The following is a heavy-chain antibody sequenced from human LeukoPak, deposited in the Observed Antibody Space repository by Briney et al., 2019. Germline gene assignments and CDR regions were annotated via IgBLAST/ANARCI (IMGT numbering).Heavy chain of an antibody. CDR2: IYTSGST. J-gene: IGHJ2*01. CDR3: AGSGGRDWYFDL. Sequence: SQTLSLTCTVSGGSISSGSYHWSWIRQPAGKGLEWIGRIYTSGSTNYNPSLKSRVTISVDTSKNQFSLKLSSVTAADMAVYYCAGSGGRDWYFDLWGRGTLVTVSS. V-gene: IGHV4-61*02. CDR1: GGSISSGSYH. D-gene: IGHD6-25*01.